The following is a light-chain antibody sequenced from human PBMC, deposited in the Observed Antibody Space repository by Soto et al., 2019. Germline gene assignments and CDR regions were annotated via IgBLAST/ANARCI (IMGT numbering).Light chain of an antibody. V-gene: IGKV3-15*01. J-gene: IGKJ1*01. Sequence: EIVMTQSPATLSVSPGERATLSCRASQSVSSNLAWYQQKPGQAPRLLIYGASTRATGIPARFSGSGSGTEFTLTISNRQSEDFAVYYCQQYNNWPRTFGQGTKVEIK. CDR2: GAS. CDR3: QQYNNWPRT. CDR1: QSVSSN.